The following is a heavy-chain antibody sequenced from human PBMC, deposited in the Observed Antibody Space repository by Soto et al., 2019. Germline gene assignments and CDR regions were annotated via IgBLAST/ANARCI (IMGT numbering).Heavy chain of an antibody. Sequence: ASVKVSCKASGYTFTSYDINWVRQATGQGLEWMGWMNPNSGNTGYAQKFQGRVTMTRNTSISTAYMELSSLRSEDTAVYYCARGLIPYGSGGYYLYYYYYGMDVWGQGTTVTVSS. J-gene: IGHJ6*02. CDR2: MNPNSGNT. D-gene: IGHD3-10*01. V-gene: IGHV1-8*01. CDR1: GYTFTSYD. CDR3: ARGLIPYGSGGYYLYYYYYGMDV.